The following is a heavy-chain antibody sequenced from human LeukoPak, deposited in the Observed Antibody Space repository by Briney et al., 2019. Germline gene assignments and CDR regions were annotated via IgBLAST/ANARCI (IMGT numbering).Heavy chain of an antibody. CDR3: ARDNQGCSSTSCYWGGGGDY. D-gene: IGHD2-2*01. J-gene: IGHJ4*02. CDR2: INPSGGST. V-gene: IGHV1-46*01. CDR1: GYTFTSYY. Sequence: VASVKVSCKASGYTFTSYYMHWVRQAPGQGLEWMGIINPSGGSTSYAQKFQGRVTMTRDTPTSTVYMELSSLRSEDTAVYYCARDNQGCSSTSCYWGGGGDYWGQGTLVTVS.